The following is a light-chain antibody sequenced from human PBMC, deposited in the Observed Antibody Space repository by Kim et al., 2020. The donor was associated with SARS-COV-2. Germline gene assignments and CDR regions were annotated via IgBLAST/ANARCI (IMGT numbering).Light chain of an antibody. CDR1: SNNAVNQG. Sequence: HAANLTCTGNSNNAVNQGAAWLQQHQAHPPKLLSYRNNNRPSGISERLSASRSGNTASLTITGLQPEDEADYYCSAWDSSLSAWVFGGGTQLTVL. V-gene: IGLV10-54*01. CDR2: RNN. CDR3: SAWDSSLSAWV. J-gene: IGLJ3*02.